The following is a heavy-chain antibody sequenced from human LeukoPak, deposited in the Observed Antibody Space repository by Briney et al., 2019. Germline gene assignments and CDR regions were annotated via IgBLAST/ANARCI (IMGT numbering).Heavy chain of an antibody. J-gene: IGHJ5*02. Sequence: WETLSLTCTVSGVSISSYYWSWIRQPPGKGLEWVGYIYYSGCTNHNPSLKSRVTISVDTSKNHFSLKRSSVTAAATAVYYCAGTLVVAAPQSPGGYWFDPWGQGTLVTVSS. CDR2: IYYSGCT. D-gene: IGHD2-15*01. CDR1: GVSISSYY. CDR3: AGTLVVAAPQSPGGYWFDP. V-gene: IGHV4-59*01.